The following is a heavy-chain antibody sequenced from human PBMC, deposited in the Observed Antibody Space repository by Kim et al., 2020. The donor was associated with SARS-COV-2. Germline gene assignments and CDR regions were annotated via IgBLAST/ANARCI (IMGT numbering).Heavy chain of an antibody. D-gene: IGHD3-16*01. Sequence: SETLSLTCTVSGGSISSGSYYWSWIRQPAGKGLEWIGRIYTSGSTNYNPSLKSRVTISVDTSKNQFSLKLSSVTAADTAVYYCARLGSQIGAYDYVWGSPRSPDYWGQGTLVTVSS. CDR1: GGSISSGSYY. CDR2: IYTSGST. V-gene: IGHV4-61*02. CDR3: ARLGSQIGAYDYVWGSPRSPDY. J-gene: IGHJ4*02.